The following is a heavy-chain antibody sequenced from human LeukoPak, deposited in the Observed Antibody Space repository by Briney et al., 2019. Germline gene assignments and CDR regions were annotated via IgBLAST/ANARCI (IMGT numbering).Heavy chain of an antibody. CDR2: ISYDGSNK. D-gene: IGHD3-22*01. J-gene: IGHJ4*02. CDR1: GFTFSSYG. V-gene: IGHV3-30*18. CDR3: AKDLGSSGYFDY. Sequence: GRSLRLSCAASGFTFSSYGMHWVRQAPGKGLEWVAVISYDGSNKYYAESVKGRFTISRDNSKNTLYLQMNSLRAEDTAVYYCAKDLGSSGYFDYWGQGTLVTVSS.